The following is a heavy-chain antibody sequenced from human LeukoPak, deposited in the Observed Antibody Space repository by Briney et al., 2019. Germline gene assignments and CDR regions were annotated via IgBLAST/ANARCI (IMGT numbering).Heavy chain of an antibody. J-gene: IGHJ5*02. Sequence: SETLSLTCAVYGGSFSGYYWSWIRQPPGKGLEWIGEINHSGSTNYNPSLKSRVTISVGTSKNQFSLKLSSVTAADTAVYYCARGRRRIDPWGQGTLVTVSS. V-gene: IGHV4-34*01. CDR2: INHSGST. D-gene: IGHD1-14*01. CDR1: GGSFSGYY. CDR3: ARGRRRIDP.